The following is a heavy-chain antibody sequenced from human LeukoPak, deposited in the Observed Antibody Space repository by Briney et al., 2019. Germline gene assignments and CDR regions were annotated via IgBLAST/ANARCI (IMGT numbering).Heavy chain of an antibody. CDR3: VKGVVVIAKNPGWFGP. D-gene: IGHD2-21*01. V-gene: IGHV4-59*03. J-gene: IGHJ5*02. CDR1: NGSITSDF. CDR2: VHHSGVT. Sequence: SETLSLTCSVSNGSITSDFWNWVRQPAGKGLEWSGYVHHSGVTNYNPSFNSRVTMPVDTSKNQSSLKMGSVTDADTAVYYCVKGVVVIAKNPGWFGPWGQGTLVIVSS.